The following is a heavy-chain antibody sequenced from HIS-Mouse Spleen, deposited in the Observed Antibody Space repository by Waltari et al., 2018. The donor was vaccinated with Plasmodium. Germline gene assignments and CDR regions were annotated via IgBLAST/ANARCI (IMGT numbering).Heavy chain of an antibody. D-gene: IGHD2-21*02. Sequence: QVQLQQWGAGLLKPSETLSLTCAVYGGSFSGYYWSWLRQPPGKGREWIGEINHSGSTNYNPSLKSRVTISVDTSKNQFSLKLSSVTAADTAVYYCARGRRIVVVTAPRGFFDYWGQGTLVTVSS. CDR3: ARGRRIVVVTAPRGFFDY. CDR2: INHSGST. V-gene: IGHV4-34*01. CDR1: GGSFSGYY. J-gene: IGHJ4*02.